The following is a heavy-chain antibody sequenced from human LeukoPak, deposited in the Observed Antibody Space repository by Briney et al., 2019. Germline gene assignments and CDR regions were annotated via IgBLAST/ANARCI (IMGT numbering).Heavy chain of an antibody. D-gene: IGHD3-16*01. Sequence: GASVKVSCKASGGSFSSYGISWVRQAPGQGLEWMGAIIPIFGATYNTQKFQGRVTITADESTSTAYMELSSLRSEDTAVYYCARDRPTGYEYVWGNWRQTFDYWGQGTLVTVSS. CDR2: IIPIFGAT. CDR3: ARDRPTGYEYVWGNWRQTFDY. V-gene: IGHV1-69*13. CDR1: GGSFSSYG. J-gene: IGHJ4*02.